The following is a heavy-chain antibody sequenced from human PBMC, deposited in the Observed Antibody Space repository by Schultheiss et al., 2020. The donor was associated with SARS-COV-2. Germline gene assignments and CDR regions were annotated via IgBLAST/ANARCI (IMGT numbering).Heavy chain of an antibody. CDR3: ARVRGYCSGGSCYFDY. CDR1: GGSISSYY. CDR2: IYTSGST. Sequence: SETLSLTCTVSGGSISSYYWSWIRQPAGKGLEWIGRIYTSGSTNYNPSLKSRVTMSVDTSKNQFSLKLSSVTAADTAVYYCARVRGYCSGGSCYFDYWGQGTLVTVSS. D-gene: IGHD2-15*01. J-gene: IGHJ4*02. V-gene: IGHV4-4*07.